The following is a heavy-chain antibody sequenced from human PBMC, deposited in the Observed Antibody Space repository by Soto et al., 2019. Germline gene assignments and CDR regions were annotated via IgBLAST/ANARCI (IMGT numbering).Heavy chain of an antibody. V-gene: IGHV3-23*01. CDR3: AKYPIPAAAIEYYYYGMDV. CDR2: ISGSGGST. J-gene: IGHJ6*02. CDR1: GFTFSSYA. D-gene: IGHD6-13*01. Sequence: EVQLLESGGGLVQPGGSLRLSCAASGFTFSSYAMSWVRQAPGKGLEYVSTISGSGGSTNYADSVKGRSIISRDNSRNTLYLQMNSLRAEDTAIYYCAKYPIPAAAIEYYYYGMDVWGQGTTVTVSS.